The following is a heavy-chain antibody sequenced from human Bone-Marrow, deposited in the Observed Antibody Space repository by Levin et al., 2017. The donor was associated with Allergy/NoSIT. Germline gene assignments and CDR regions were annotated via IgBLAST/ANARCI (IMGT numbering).Heavy chain of an antibody. CDR2: FDPDDSET. CDR3: ARQPGITEDGAVMDY. CDR1: GYIFSSYW. Sequence: RGESLKISCKGSGYIFSSYWIGWVRQMPGKGLEWMGLFDPDDSETKYSPSFQGQVTISVDKSINTAYLQWSSLKTSDTAIYYCARQPGITEDGAVMDYWGQGTLVTVSS. V-gene: IGHV5-51*01. D-gene: IGHD6-13*01. J-gene: IGHJ4*02.